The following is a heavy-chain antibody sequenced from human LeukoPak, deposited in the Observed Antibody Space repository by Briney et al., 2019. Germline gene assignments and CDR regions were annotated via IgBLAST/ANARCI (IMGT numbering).Heavy chain of an antibody. CDR1: GFTFSSYA. J-gene: IGHJ4*02. CDR3: AKDRRGFGFGGGNYFDY. Sequence: VGSPRLSCAASGFTFSSYAMSWVRQAPGKGLEWVSAISGSGGSTYYADSVKGRFTISRDNAKNSLYLQMNSLRTEDTALYYCAKDRRGFGFGGGNYFDYWGQGTLVTVSS. V-gene: IGHV3-23*01. D-gene: IGHD3-10*01. CDR2: ISGSGGST.